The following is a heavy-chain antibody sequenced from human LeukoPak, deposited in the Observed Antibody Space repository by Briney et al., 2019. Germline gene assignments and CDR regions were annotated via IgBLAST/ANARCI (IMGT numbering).Heavy chain of an antibody. Sequence: ASVKVSCKASGYTFTIYAISWVRQAPGQGLEWMGWISTYNGNPHYAQKLQGRVTMTEDTSTDTAYMELSSLRSDDTAVYYCATLPPGYSAYTVTDYWGQGTLVIVSS. CDR3: ATLPPGYSAYTVTDY. CDR2: ISTYNGNP. J-gene: IGHJ4*02. D-gene: IGHD5-12*01. V-gene: IGHV1-18*01. CDR1: GYTFTIYA.